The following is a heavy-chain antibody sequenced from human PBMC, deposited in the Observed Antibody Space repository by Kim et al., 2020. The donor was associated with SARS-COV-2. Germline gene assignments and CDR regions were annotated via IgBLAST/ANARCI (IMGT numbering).Heavy chain of an antibody. CDR2: I. J-gene: IGHJ3*01. CDR3: ARDYYDTTSIAF. D-gene: IGHD3-22*01. V-gene: IGHV3-48*02. Sequence: IYYADSVKGRFTISRDNVKNSLYLQMNSLRDEDRAVYYCARDYYDTTSIAFWGQGTMVTVSS.